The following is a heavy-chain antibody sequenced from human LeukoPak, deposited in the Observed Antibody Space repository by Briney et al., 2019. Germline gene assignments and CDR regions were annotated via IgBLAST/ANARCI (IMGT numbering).Heavy chain of an antibody. V-gene: IGHV3-53*01. J-gene: IGHJ6*02. D-gene: IGHD4-23*01. CDR1: GFSVSSTY. CDR2: LYSGGYA. CDR3: ARAYGNNGMDV. Sequence: GGSLRLSCEASGFSVSSTYMTWVRQAPGKGLEWVSVLYSGGYANYTGSVEGRFSISRDDSKNTLYLQMNSLRADDTALYYCARAYGNNGMDVWGQGTTVTVSS.